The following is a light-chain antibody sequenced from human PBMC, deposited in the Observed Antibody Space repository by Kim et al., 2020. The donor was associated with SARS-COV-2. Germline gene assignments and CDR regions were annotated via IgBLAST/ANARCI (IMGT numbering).Light chain of an antibody. CDR3: MQANRTPHT. J-gene: IGKJ2*01. CDR1: PCRASQSGSSS. CDR2: KIS. Sequence: SSACGTSPCRASQSGSSSLNWLQQKPGQPPKLLVYKISNLLTGVPERFSGSGAGTDFTLNISRVEAEDFAVYYCMQANRTPHTFGQGTKLEI. V-gene: IGKV2-24*01.